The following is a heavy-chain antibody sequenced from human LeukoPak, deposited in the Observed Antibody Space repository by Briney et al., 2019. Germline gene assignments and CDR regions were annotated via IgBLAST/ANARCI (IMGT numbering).Heavy chain of an antibody. V-gene: IGHV4-59*08. CDR3: ARHLWFGELFQGFY. Sequence: PSETLSLTCTVSGGSISSYYWSWIRQPPGKGLEWIGYIYYSGSTYYNPSLKSRVTISVDTSKNQFSLKLSSVTAADTAVYYCARHLWFGELFQGFYWGQGTLVTVSA. CDR2: IYYSGST. CDR1: GGSISSYY. J-gene: IGHJ4*02. D-gene: IGHD3-10*01.